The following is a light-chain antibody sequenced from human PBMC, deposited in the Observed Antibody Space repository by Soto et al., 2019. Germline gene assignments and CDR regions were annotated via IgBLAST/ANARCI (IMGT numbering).Light chain of an antibody. V-gene: IGKV3-20*01. CDR3: QRYPSTAWK. CDR1: QSVSSSY. J-gene: IGKJ1*01. Sequence: SQSVSSSYLAWYQQKPGQAPRLLIYGASSRATGIPDRFSGSGSGTDFTLTSGVSAFEVIAAYYCQRYPSTAWKCGQGTKVDIK. CDR2: GAS.